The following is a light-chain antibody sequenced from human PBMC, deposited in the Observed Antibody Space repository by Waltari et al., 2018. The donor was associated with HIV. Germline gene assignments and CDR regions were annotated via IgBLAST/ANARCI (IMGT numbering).Light chain of an antibody. J-gene: IGLJ2*01. CDR2: YDR. V-gene: IGLV3-21*04. CDR3: QVWDSSSFSVV. Sequence: SYVLTQPPSVSVAPGETASITCGGSDIQSNSVHWYQQRPGQAPVVVIQYDRGRPAGIPGRCSGSNSGNTATLIISRVEDGDEADYYCQVWDSSSFSVVFGGGTKLTVL. CDR1: DIQSNS.